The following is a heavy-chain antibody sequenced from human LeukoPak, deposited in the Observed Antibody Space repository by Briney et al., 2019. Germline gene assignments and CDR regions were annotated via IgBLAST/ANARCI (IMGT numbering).Heavy chain of an antibody. CDR1: GFTFSRYA. J-gene: IGHJ4*02. Sequence: GGSLRLSCAASGFTFSRYAMHWVRQAPGKGLEWVAVISYDGSNKYYADSVKGRFTISRDNSKNTLYLQMNSLRAEDTAVYYCARDKGPFRPVAGQFDYWGQGTLVTVSS. CDR3: ARDKGPFRPVAGQFDY. D-gene: IGHD6-19*01. CDR2: ISYDGSNK. V-gene: IGHV3-30*04.